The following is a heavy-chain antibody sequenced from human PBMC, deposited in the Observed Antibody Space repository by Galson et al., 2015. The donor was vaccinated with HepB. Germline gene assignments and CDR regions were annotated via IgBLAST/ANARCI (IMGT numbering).Heavy chain of an antibody. D-gene: IGHD4-23*01. Sequence: SLRLSCAASGFTFSSYWMHWVRQAPGKGLVWVSRINSDGSSTSYADSMKGRFTISRDNSKNTLYLQMNSLRAEDTAVYYCAKDSLYYGGNSVLDYWGQGTLVTVSS. CDR2: INSDGSST. CDR3: AKDSLYYGGNSVLDY. J-gene: IGHJ4*02. CDR1: GFTFSSYW. V-gene: IGHV3-74*01.